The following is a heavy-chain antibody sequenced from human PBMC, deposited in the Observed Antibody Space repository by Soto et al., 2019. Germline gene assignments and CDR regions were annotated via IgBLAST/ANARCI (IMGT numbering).Heavy chain of an antibody. D-gene: IGHD3-3*01. Sequence: QVQLVESGGGVVQPGRSLRLSCAASGFTFSSYGMHWVRQAPGKGLEWVAVISYDGSNKYYADSVKGRFTISRDNSKNTLYLQMNSLRAEDTAVYYCEKDAITIFGVVTPTDPWGQGTLVTVSS. CDR2: ISYDGSNK. CDR3: EKDAITIFGVVTPTDP. J-gene: IGHJ5*02. V-gene: IGHV3-30*18. CDR1: GFTFSSYG.